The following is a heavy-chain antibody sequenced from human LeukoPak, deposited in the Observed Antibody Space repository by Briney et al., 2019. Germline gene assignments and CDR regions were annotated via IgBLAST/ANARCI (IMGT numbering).Heavy chain of an antibody. Sequence: GGSLRLSCAASGFNFRGYGMHWVRQAPGKGLEWVTFIHYDGRNQYYADSVKGRFTISRDNSKNTLYLQMNSLRAEDTAVYYCAKDVGMVRGVIVGHYYYMDVWGKGTTVTISS. CDR2: IHYDGRNQ. V-gene: IGHV3-30*02. D-gene: IGHD3-10*01. CDR1: GFNFRGYG. CDR3: AKDVGMVRGVIVGHYYYMDV. J-gene: IGHJ6*03.